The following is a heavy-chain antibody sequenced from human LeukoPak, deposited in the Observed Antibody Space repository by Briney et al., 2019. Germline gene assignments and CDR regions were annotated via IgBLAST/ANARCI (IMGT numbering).Heavy chain of an antibody. CDR3: ARVVPHARQYDSSGYDY. Sequence: PSQTLSLTCSVSGGSVSSGGYHWSWIRQPAGKGLEWIGHIYTSGSTNHNPSLKSRVTISVDTSKNQVSLKLNSVTAADTAVYYCARVVPHARQYDSSGYDYWGQGTLVTVSS. D-gene: IGHD3-22*01. CDR1: GGSVSSGGYH. CDR2: IYTSGST. J-gene: IGHJ4*02. V-gene: IGHV4-61*09.